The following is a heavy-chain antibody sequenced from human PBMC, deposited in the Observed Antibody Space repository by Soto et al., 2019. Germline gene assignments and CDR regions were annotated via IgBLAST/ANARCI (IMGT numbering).Heavy chain of an antibody. CDR1: GFPFSIYS. CDR3: ARSLEGHFVY. D-gene: IGHD1-1*01. V-gene: IGHV3-48*02. Sequence: EVQLVESGGGLVQPGGSLRLTCVASGFPFSIYSMNWVRQAPGKGLEWSSYITSDSNTIKYADSVKGRFTISRDNAKNLMYLQMNSLRDEDTAVYFCARSLEGHFVYWGQGTVVTVSS. CDR2: ITSDSNTI. J-gene: IGHJ4*02.